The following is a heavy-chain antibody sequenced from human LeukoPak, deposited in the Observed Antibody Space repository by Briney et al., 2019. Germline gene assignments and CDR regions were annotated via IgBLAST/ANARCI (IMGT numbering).Heavy chain of an antibody. CDR3: ASHGRYSSGWYHNWFDP. D-gene: IGHD6-19*01. Sequence: PSETLSLTCAVYGGSFNGYYWTWIRQFPGKGLEWIGEISHSGRTNYNPSLKSRVTISVDTSKNQFSLKLSSVTAADTAVYYCASHGRYSSGWYHNWFDPWGQGTLVTVSS. V-gene: IGHV4-34*01. J-gene: IGHJ5*02. CDR1: GGSFNGYY. CDR2: ISHSGRT.